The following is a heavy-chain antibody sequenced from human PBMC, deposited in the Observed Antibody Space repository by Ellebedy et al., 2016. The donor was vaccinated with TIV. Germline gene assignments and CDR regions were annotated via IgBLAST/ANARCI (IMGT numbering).Heavy chain of an antibody. D-gene: IGHD5-12*01. V-gene: IGHV3-7*01. CDR2: INHDGSEK. J-gene: IGHJ4*02. Sequence: GESLKISCAASGFTFSSFWINWVRQAPGRGLEFVANINHDGSEKYYVDSVKGRFTISRDNAKNSLYLQMNSLRADDTAVYYCARGNSGYDAVYLDYWGQGTLVTVSS. CDR1: GFTFSSFW. CDR3: ARGNSGYDAVYLDY.